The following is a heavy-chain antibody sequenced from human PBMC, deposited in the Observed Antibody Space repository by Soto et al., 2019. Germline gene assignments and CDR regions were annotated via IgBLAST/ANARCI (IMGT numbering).Heavy chain of an antibody. J-gene: IGHJ4*02. Sequence: GWSLRLSCAASGFTFSSYAMSWVRQAPGKGLEWVSAISGSGGSTYYADSVKGRFTISRDNSKNTLYLQMNSLRAEDTAVYYCAKASRMITFGGVIVWGQGTLVTVSS. CDR2: ISGSGGST. V-gene: IGHV3-23*01. CDR3: AKASRMITFGGVIV. D-gene: IGHD3-16*02. CDR1: GFTFSSYA.